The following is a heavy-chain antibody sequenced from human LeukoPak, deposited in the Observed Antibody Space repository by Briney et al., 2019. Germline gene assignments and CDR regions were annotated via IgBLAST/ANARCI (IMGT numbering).Heavy chain of an antibody. V-gene: IGHV3-74*03. D-gene: IGHD6-19*01. CDR3: ARVGGPGWYGY. J-gene: IGHJ4*02. CDR1: GFTFSSYW. CDR2: INIDGSTT. Sequence: GGSLRLSCAASGFTFSSYWMHWVRQVPGKGLVWVSRINIDGSTTTYADSVKGRFTISRDKAKNTLYLQMSSLRAEDTALYYCARVGGPGWYGYWGQGTLVTVSS.